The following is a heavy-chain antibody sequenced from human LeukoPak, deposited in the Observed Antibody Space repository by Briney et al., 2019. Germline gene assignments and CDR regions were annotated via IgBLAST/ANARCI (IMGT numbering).Heavy chain of an antibody. J-gene: IGHJ5*02. CDR3: AREGLNMVRGVIPKEAWGWFDP. CDR1: GYTFTSYY. V-gene: IGHV1-46*01. D-gene: IGHD3-10*01. Sequence: ASVKVSCKASGYTFTSYYMHWVRQAPGQGLEWMGIINPSGGSTSYAQKFQGRVTMTRDTSISTAYMELSRLRSDDTAVYYCAREGLNMVRGVIPKEAWGWFDPWGQGTLVTVSS. CDR2: INPSGGST.